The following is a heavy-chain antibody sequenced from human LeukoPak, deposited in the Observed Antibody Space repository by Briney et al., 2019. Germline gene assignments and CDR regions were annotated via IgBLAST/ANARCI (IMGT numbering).Heavy chain of an antibody. V-gene: IGHV4-34*01. CDR3: ARGTEQQLVHYYYYMDV. J-gene: IGHJ6*03. CDR2: INHSGST. Sequence: SETLSLTCAVYGGSFSGYYWSWIRQPPGKGLEWIGEINHSGSTNYNPSPKSRVTISVDTSKNQFSLKLSSVTAADTAVYYCARGTEQQLVHYYYYMDVWGKGNTVTVSS. CDR1: GGSFSGYY. D-gene: IGHD6-13*01.